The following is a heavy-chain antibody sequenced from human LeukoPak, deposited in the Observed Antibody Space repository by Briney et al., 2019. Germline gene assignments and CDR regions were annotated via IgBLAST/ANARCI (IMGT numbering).Heavy chain of an antibody. Sequence: AASVKVSCKASGGTFSSYAISWVRQVPGQGLEWMGGIIPIFGTANYAQKFQGRVTITTDESTSTAYMELSSLRSEDTAVYYCATSAGYCSSTSCSPNWFDPWGQGTLVTVSS. V-gene: IGHV1-69*05. CDR2: IIPIFGTA. J-gene: IGHJ5*02. CDR1: GGTFSSYA. D-gene: IGHD2-2*01. CDR3: ATSAGYCSSTSCSPNWFDP.